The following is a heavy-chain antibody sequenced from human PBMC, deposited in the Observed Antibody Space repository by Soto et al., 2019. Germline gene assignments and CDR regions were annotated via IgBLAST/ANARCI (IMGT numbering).Heavy chain of an antibody. V-gene: IGHV3-30*03. J-gene: IGHJ4*02. CDR3: ARDLSVAGPDY. CDR1: GFTFRSYA. CDR2: ISYDESDK. Sequence: QPGGSLRLSCAASGFTFRSYAMHWVRQAPGKGLEWVAVISYDESDKYYADSLKGRFTISRDNSKNTLYPQMNSLRGEDTAVYYCARDLSVAGPDYWGQGTLVTVSS. D-gene: IGHD6-19*01.